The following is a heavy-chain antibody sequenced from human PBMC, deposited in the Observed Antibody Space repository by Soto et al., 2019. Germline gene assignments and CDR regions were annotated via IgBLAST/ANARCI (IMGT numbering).Heavy chain of an antibody. J-gene: IGHJ6*02. CDR2: INPSGGST. CDR1: GYTFTSYY. V-gene: IGHV1-46*01. D-gene: IGHD3-22*01. Sequence: QVQLVQSGAEVKKPGASVKVSCKASGYTFTSYYMHWVLQAPGQGLEWMGIINPSGGSTSYAQKFQGSVTVTMDTSTSTVNMELNSLRSEDTAVYYCARDYSDSSGYGMDVWGQGTTVTVSS. CDR3: ARDYSDSSGYGMDV.